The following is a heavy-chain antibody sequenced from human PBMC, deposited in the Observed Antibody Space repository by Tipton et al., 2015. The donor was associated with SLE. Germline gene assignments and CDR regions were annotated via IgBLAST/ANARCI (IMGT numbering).Heavy chain of an antibody. CDR2: IFYGRDT. Sequence: GLVKPSETLSLTCTVSGASISSHYWNWIRQTPGEGLEWIGYIFYGRDTNYNPSLKSRVTISIEASKNQFSLKLSSVTAADTAVYYCARRPHYYYYGMDVWGQGTTVTVSS. CDR1: GASISSHY. V-gene: IGHV4-59*11. CDR3: ARRPHYYYYGMDV. J-gene: IGHJ6*02.